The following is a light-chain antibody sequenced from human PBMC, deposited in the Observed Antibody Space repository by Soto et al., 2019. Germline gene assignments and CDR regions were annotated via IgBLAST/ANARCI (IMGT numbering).Light chain of an antibody. CDR3: QHYGHPRWT. Sequence: EIVITQSPVPLSVSPGERATLSCRASQSVSSNLAWYQQKPGQAPRLLIYGASKRATGIPDRFSGSGSGTDFTLTISRLAPEDSALYYCQHYGHPRWTFGPGTKVDIK. J-gene: IGKJ1*01. CDR1: QSVSSN. V-gene: IGKV3D-15*01. CDR2: GAS.